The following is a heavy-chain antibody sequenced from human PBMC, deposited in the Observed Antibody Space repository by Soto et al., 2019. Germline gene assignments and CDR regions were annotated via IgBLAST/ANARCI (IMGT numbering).Heavy chain of an antibody. CDR2: ISAYNGNT. V-gene: IGHV1-18*01. D-gene: IGHD2-2*01. Sequence: VGSVKVSFKACGYPFTSYGISLVRQAPGQGLEWMGWISAYNGNTNYAQKLQGRVTMTTDTSTSTAYMELRSLRSYDTAVYYCARDLGYCSSNSCYLFDPWGQGTMVTVSS. J-gene: IGHJ5*02. CDR1: GYPFTSYG. CDR3: ARDLGYCSSNSCYLFDP.